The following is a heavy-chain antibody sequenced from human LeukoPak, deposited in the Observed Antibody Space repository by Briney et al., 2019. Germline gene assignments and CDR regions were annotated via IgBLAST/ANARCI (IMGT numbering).Heavy chain of an antibody. Sequence: GASVKVSCKASGYTFTSYDINWVRQATGQGLEWMGWMNPNNGNKAYAQKFQGRVTITRNTSISTAYMELSSLRSEDTALYYCARVGHYYGSGSSYTYYYYYMDVCGKGTAVTVSS. CDR1: GYTFTSYD. J-gene: IGHJ6*03. V-gene: IGHV1-8*03. CDR2: MNPNNGNK. CDR3: ARVGHYYGSGSSYTYYYYYMDV. D-gene: IGHD3-10*01.